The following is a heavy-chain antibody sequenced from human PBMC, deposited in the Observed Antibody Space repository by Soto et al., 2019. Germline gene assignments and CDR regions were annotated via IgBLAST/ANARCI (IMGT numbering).Heavy chain of an antibody. J-gene: IGHJ5*02. D-gene: IGHD3-22*01. V-gene: IGHV4-39*01. CDR3: ARGLYYYDSSGYTWFDP. CDR1: GGSISSSSYY. Sequence: PSETLSLTCTVPGGSISSSSYYWGWIRQPPGKGLEWIGSIYYSGSTYYNPSLKSRVTISVDTSKNQFSLKLSSVTAADTAVYYCARGLYYYDSSGYTWFDPWGQGTLVTVSS. CDR2: IYYSGST.